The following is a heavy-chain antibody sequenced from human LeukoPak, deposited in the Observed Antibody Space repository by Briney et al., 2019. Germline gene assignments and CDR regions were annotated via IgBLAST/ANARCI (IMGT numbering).Heavy chain of an antibody. Sequence: VASVKVSCKASGYTFTSYYIHWVRQAPGQGLEWMEMINPSGGSTSYAQKFQGRVTMTRDTSTSIVYMELSSLRSEDTAVYYCARDGGRDIVVVPAAMGRIDAFDIWGQGTMVTVSS. V-gene: IGHV1-46*01. CDR3: ARDGGRDIVVVPAAMGRIDAFDI. D-gene: IGHD2-2*01. J-gene: IGHJ3*02. CDR1: GYTFTSYY. CDR2: INPSGGST.